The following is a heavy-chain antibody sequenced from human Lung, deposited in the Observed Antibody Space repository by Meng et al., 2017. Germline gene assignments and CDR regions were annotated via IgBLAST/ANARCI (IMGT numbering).Heavy chain of an antibody. CDR2: INHSGST. D-gene: IGHD4-11*01. Sequence: QVQLRHLWGGLLKPSETLSLTGVVSGGSFSDYYWSWIRQPPGKGLEWIGEINHSGSTNYNPSLESRATISVDTSQNNLSLKLSSVTAADSAVYYCARGPTTMAHDFDYWGQGTLVTVSS. CDR1: GGSFSDYY. CDR3: ARGPTTMAHDFDY. V-gene: IGHV4-34*01. J-gene: IGHJ4*02.